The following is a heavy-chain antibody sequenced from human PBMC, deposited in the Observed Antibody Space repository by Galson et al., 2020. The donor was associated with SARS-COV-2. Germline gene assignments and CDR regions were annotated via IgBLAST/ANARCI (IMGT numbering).Heavy chain of an antibody. Sequence: SQTLSLTCTVSGGSISSGGYYWSWIRQHPGKGREWSGYIYYSGSTYYNPSLKSRVTLSIDTSKNQFSLKLSSVTAADTAVYYCARVKSLQLLWFGEPTVDAFDIWGQGTMVTVSS. CDR1: GGSISSGGYY. J-gene: IGHJ3*02. V-gene: IGHV4-31*03. D-gene: IGHD3-10*01. CDR2: IYYSGST. CDR3: ARVKSLQLLWFGEPTVDAFDI.